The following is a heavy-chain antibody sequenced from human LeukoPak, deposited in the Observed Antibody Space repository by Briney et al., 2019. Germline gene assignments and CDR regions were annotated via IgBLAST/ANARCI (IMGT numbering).Heavy chain of an antibody. CDR2: ISYDGSNK. D-gene: IGHD3-16*01. V-gene: IGHV3-30*18. J-gene: IGHJ6*03. Sequence: GGSLRLSCAASGFTFSSYGMHWVRQAPDKGLEWVAVISYDGSNKYYAGSVKGRFTISRDNSKNTLYLQMNSLRAEDTAVYHCAKVRGEFRAYYYYMDVWGKGTTVTVSS. CDR3: AKVRGEFRAYYYYMDV. CDR1: GFTFSSYG.